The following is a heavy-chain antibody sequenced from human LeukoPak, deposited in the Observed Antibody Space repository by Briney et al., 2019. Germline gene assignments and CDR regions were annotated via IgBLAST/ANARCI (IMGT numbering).Heavy chain of an antibody. CDR1: GGSFSGYY. CDR2: INHSGST. V-gene: IGHV4-34*01. J-gene: IGHJ4*02. Sequence: SETLSLTCAVYGGSFSGYYWSWIRQPPGKGLEWIGEINHSGSTNYNPSLKSRVTISVDTSKNQFSLKLSSVTAADTAVYYCARDTYHPYSSGWYYFDYWGQGTLVTVSS. CDR3: ARDTYHPYSSGWYYFDY. D-gene: IGHD6-19*01.